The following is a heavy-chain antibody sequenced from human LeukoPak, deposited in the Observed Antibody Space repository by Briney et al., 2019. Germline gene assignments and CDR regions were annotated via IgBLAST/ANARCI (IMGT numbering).Heavy chain of an antibody. CDR1: GGSISSYY. Sequence: SATLSLTCTVSGGSISSYYWSWIRQPPGKGLEWIGYINYSGSTNYNPSLKSRVTISVETSRNQLSLKLTSVTAADTAVYYCARATDSNGWLFDYWGQGTLVTVSS. J-gene: IGHJ4*02. CDR3: ARATDSNGWLFDY. CDR2: INYSGST. V-gene: IGHV4-59*01. D-gene: IGHD6-19*01.